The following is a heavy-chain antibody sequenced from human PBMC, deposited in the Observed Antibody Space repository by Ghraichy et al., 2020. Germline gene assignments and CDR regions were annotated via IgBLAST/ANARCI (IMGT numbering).Heavy chain of an antibody. CDR2: ISAYNGNT. CDR3: ARDPQKRYYDSSGYYHPNDH. Sequence: ASVKVSCKASGYTFTSYGITWVRQAPGQGLEWMGWISAYNGNTNYAQKVQGRVTMTTDTSTSTAYMELRSLRSDDTAVYYCARDPQKRYYDSSGYYHPNDHWGQGTLVTVSS. J-gene: IGHJ4*02. V-gene: IGHV1-18*01. CDR1: GYTFTSYG. D-gene: IGHD3-22*01.